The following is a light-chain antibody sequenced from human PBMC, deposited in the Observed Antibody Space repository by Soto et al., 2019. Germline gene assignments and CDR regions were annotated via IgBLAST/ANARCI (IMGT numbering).Light chain of an antibody. CDR2: DGS. J-gene: IGLJ1*01. CDR1: SSDVGSYNL. V-gene: IGLV2-23*01. Sequence: QSVLTQPASVSGSPGQSITISCTGTSSDVGSYNLVSWYQQHPGKAPTLLIYDGSKRPSGVSNRFSESKSGNTASLTISGLQAEDEADYYCCSYVGNSAWVFGSGTKLTVL. CDR3: CSYVGNSAWV.